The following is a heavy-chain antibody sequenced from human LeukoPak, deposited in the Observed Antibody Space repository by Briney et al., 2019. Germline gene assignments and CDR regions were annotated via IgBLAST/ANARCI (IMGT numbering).Heavy chain of an antibody. V-gene: IGHV5-51*01. CDR2: IYPGDSDT. Sequence: GESLKISCKGSGYSFTSYWIGWVRQMPGKGLEWMGIIYPGDSDTRYSPSFQGQVTISADKSISTAYLQWSSLKASDTATYYCARLPATVGYSSSWYGDLDYWGQGTLVTVSS. J-gene: IGHJ4*02. CDR1: GYSFTSYW. D-gene: IGHD6-13*01. CDR3: ARLPATVGYSSSWYGDLDY.